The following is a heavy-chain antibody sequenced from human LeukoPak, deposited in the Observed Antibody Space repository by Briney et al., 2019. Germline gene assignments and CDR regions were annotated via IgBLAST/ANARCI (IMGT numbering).Heavy chain of an antibody. CDR2: MNPNSGNT. J-gene: IGHJ6*02. CDR1: GCTFTSYD. CDR3: ARGRVRCSSTSCYLGPYYYYYGMDV. V-gene: IGHV1-8*01. D-gene: IGHD2-2*01. Sequence: GASVKVSCKASGCTFTSYDINWVRQATGQGLEWMGWMNPNSGNTGYAQKFQGRVTMTRNTSISTAYMELSSLRSEDTAVYYCARGRVRCSSTSCYLGPYYYYYGMDVWGQGTTVTVSS.